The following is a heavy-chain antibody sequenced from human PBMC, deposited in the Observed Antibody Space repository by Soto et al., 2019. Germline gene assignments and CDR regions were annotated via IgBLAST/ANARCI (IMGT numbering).Heavy chain of an antibody. V-gene: IGHV1-69*12. CDR3: ASGIQLWLRRINNGYSG. CDR2: IIPMFGTA. Sequence: QVQLVQSGAEVKKPESSVKVSCKAPGGTFSTYAISWVRQAPGQGLEWMGGIIPMFGTANYAQRFQARVTITADESTNTVYMELSRLRSEDTAVYFCASGIQLWLRRINNGYSGWGQGTLVTVSS. J-gene: IGHJ4*02. CDR1: GGTFSTYA. D-gene: IGHD5-18*01.